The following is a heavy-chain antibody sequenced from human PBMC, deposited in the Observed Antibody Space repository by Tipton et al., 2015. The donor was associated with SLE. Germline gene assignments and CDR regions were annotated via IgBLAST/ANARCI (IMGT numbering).Heavy chain of an antibody. CDR2: IYYSGST. D-gene: IGHD4-11*01. J-gene: IGHJ4*02. V-gene: IGHV4-59*12. CDR3: ARRGLTTSTFDY. Sequence: TLSLTCTVSGGSISSYYWSWIRQPPGKGLEWIGYIYYSGSTYYNPSLKSRVTISVDTSKNQFSLKLSSVTAADTAVYYCARRGLTTSTFDYWGQGTLVTVSS. CDR1: GGSISSYY.